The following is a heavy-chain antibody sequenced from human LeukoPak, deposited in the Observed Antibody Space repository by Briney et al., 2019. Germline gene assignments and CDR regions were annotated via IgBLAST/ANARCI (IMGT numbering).Heavy chain of an antibody. CDR3: ARDRDSSGWFDY. CDR2: IYYSGSA. D-gene: IGHD6-19*01. Sequence: SETLSLTCTVSGGSISSFYWSWIRQPPGKGLEWIGYIYYSGSANYNPSLKSRVTISVDTSKNQFSLKLSSVTAADTAVYYCARDRDSSGWFDYWGQGTLVTVSS. V-gene: IGHV4-59*01. CDR1: GGSISSFY. J-gene: IGHJ4*02.